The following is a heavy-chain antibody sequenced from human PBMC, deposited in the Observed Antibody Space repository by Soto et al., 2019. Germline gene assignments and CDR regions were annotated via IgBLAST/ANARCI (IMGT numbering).Heavy chain of an antibody. CDR3: AKDLHLGRDNYHYGADY. Sequence: QVQLVESGGGVVQPGRSLRLSCAASGFSFSTYGMHWVRQAPGKGLEWVAIISYDGSRQHYVDSIRGRFTISRDNSGNTVYLQMNSLSAEDTAVYFCAKDLHLGRDNYHYGADYWGQGILVTVSS. J-gene: IGHJ4*02. V-gene: IGHV3-30*18. D-gene: IGHD3-3*01. CDR1: GFSFSTYG. CDR2: ISYDGSRQ.